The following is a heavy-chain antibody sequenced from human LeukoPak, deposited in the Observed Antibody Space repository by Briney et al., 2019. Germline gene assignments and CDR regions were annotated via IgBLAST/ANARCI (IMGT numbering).Heavy chain of an antibody. CDR3: ARSAAGTYY. CDR2: ISSSGTTI. CDR1: GFIFSSYE. Sequence: GGSLRLSCAASGFIFSSYEMNWVRQAPGKGLEWVSYISSSGTTIYYADSVKGRFTISRDNAKNSLYLQMNSLRAEDTAVYYCARSAAGTYYWGQGTLVTVSS. V-gene: IGHV3-48*03. J-gene: IGHJ4*02. D-gene: IGHD1-1*01.